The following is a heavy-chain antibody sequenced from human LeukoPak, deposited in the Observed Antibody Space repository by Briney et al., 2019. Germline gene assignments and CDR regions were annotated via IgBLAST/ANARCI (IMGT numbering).Heavy chain of an antibody. J-gene: IGHJ4*02. CDR2: IKSKTDGGTT. CDR1: GFTFSNAW. V-gene: IGHV3-15*01. D-gene: IGHD2-2*01. CDR3: SRYCSGTRCYAGTFS. Sequence: GGSLRLSCTASGFTFSNAWWSWVRQAPGKGLEWVGRIKSKTDGGTTDLAAPVKGRFTISRDDSINTLFLQMNSPKTEDTAVYYCSRYCSGTRCYAGTFSRGQGTLVTVSS.